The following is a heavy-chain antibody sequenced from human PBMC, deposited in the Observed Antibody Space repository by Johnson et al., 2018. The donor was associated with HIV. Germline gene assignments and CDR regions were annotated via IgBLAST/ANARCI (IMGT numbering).Heavy chain of an antibody. J-gene: IGHJ3*02. D-gene: IGHD4-17*01. CDR1: GFTVSSNY. Sequence: VQLVESGGGLIQPGGSLRLSCAASGFTVSSNYMSWVRQAPGKGLEWVSVIFSGGTTYYADSVNGRFTISRDNSKNTLYLQMNSLKTEDTAVYYCTTAVDGAPDAFDIWGQGTMVTVSS. V-gene: IGHV3-53*01. CDR2: IFSGGTT. CDR3: TTAVDGAPDAFDI.